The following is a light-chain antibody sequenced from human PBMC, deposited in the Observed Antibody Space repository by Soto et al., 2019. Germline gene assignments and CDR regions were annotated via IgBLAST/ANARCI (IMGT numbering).Light chain of an antibody. CDR2: GAS. J-gene: IGKJ1*01. CDR1: QSFSSTY. CDR3: QQYNNWPPWT. V-gene: IGKV3-15*01. Sequence: DIVLTQSPGTLSLSPGERATLSCRASQSFSSTYLAWYQQKPGQAPRLLIYGASTRATGIPARFSGSGSGTEFTLTISSLQSEDFAVYYCQQYNNWPPWTFGQGTKVDIK.